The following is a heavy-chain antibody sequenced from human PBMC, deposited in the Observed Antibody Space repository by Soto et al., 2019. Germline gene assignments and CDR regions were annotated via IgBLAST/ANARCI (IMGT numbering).Heavy chain of an antibody. V-gene: IGHV3-9*01. CDR1: GFTSVDFA. D-gene: IGHD2-15*01. J-gene: IGHJ6*03. Sequence: TGRLMRHPCGAFGFTSVDFAMHRVRQAPGKGLEWVSGISWNSGSIGYADSVKGRFTISRDNAKNSLYLQMNSLRAEDTALYYCAKDNGGYCSGGSCPEIYYYYYMDVWGKGTTVTVSS. CDR3: AKDNGGYCSGGSCPEIYYYYYMDV. CDR2: ISWNSGSI.